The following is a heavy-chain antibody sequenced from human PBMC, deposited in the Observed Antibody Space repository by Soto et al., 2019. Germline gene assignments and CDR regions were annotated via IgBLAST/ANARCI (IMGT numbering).Heavy chain of an antibody. CDR2: INAGNGNT. J-gene: IGHJ5*02. CDR1: GYTFTSYA. CDR3: AGGRALRYSVFGSGKNGGFDP. V-gene: IGHV1-3*01. D-gene: IGHD3-3*01. Sequence: GASVKVSCKASGYTFTSYAMHWVRQAPGQRLEWMGWINAGNGNTKYSQKFQGRVTITRDTSTSTAYMELSSLRSEDTAVYYCAGGRALRYSVFGSGKNGGFDPWGKGTLVTVPS.